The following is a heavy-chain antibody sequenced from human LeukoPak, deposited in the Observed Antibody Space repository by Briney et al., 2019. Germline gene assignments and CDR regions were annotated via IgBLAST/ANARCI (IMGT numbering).Heavy chain of an antibody. D-gene: IGHD2-8*01. CDR2: ISTYDHDT. J-gene: IGHJ3*01. V-gene: IGHV1-18*01. CDR3: ARDVSSNGNDL. CDR1: GYTFTNYG. Sequence: ASVKVSCKASGYTFTNYGISWVRQAPGQGLEWMAWISTYDHDTNYAQKFRGRVTMTTDTTTSTGYMEVRSLRSDDTAVYYCARDVSSNGNDLWGQGTTVTVSA.